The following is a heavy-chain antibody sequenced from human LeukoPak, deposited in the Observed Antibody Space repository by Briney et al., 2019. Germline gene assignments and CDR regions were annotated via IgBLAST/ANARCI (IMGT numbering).Heavy chain of an antibody. CDR3: ARGWEEVVISNYYYYGMDV. V-gene: IGHV3-30-3*01. CDR1: GFTFSSYA. D-gene: IGHD3-22*01. J-gene: IGHJ6*02. CDR2: ISYDGSNK. Sequence: GGSLRLSCAASGFTFSSYAMHWVRQAPGKGLEWVAVISYDGSNKYYADSVKGRFTISRDNSKNTLYLQMNSLRAEDTAVYYCARGWEEVVISNYYYYGMDVWGQGTTVTVSS.